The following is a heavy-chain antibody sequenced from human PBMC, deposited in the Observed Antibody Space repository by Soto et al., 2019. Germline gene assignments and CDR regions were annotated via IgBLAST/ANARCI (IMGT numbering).Heavy chain of an antibody. CDR2: ISGDGNIT. J-gene: IGHJ5*02. D-gene: IGHD1-26*01. V-gene: IGHV3-74*01. CDR1: GITLESYW. CDR3: ARSIGRVFDP. Sequence: EVRLVESGGGLVQPGGSLRLSCAVSGITLESYWMHWVRRSPGKGLVWVARISGDGNITDYAGFVGGRFTMSRDNARDTVFLQMDSLRAEDTSVYYCARSIGRVFDPWGQGTLFIVSS.